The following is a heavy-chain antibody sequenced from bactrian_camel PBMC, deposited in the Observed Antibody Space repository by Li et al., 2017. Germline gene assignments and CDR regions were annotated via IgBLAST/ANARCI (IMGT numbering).Heavy chain of an antibody. Sequence: QVQLVESGGGSVQAGGSLRLSCAVSGYTSSSSYCMGWFRQAPGKEREGVAAIDSDGTTDYADSVKGRFTISKDNAKKIVYLQMNTLKPEDTAMYSCAAEESCSGTYAKLRDASNWRYWGQGTQVTVS. CDR2: IDSDGTT. V-gene: IGHV3S53*01. CDR3: AAEESCSGTYAKLRDASNWRY. J-gene: IGHJ4*01. CDR1: GYTSSSSYC. D-gene: IGHD2*01.